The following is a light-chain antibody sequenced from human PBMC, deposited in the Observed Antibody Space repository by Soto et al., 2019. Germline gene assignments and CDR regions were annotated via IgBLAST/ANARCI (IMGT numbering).Light chain of an antibody. Sequence: DSQMTQSPSTLSSFVGDRVTITCRASQSIGVWLAWYQQKPGKAPKLLIYDASALPRGVPSRFSGSGSGTKFTLTIASLQPDDFATYYCQQYETFSGTFGPGTKVDNK. CDR2: DAS. CDR3: QQYETFSGT. J-gene: IGKJ1*01. CDR1: QSIGVW. V-gene: IGKV1-5*01.